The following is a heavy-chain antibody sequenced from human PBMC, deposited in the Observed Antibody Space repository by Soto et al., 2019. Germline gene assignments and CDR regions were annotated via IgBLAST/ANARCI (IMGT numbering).Heavy chain of an antibody. CDR3: ARGIAAAGAPIDY. V-gene: IGHV4-59*01. Sequence: SETLSLTCTVSGGSISSYYWSWIRQPPGKGLEWIGYIYYSGSTNYNPSLKSRVTISVDTSKNQFSLKLSSVTAADTAVYYCARGIAAAGAPIDYWGQGTLVTVSS. CDR2: IYYSGST. CDR1: GGSISSYY. D-gene: IGHD6-13*01. J-gene: IGHJ4*02.